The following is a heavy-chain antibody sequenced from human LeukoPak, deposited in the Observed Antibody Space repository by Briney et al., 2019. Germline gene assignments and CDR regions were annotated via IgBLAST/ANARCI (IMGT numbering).Heavy chain of an antibody. CDR3: ARAPGEGWFDP. CDR1: GFTFSSYW. D-gene: IGHD4-17*01. V-gene: IGHV3-7*01. CDR2: IKQDGSEK. J-gene: IGHJ5*02. Sequence: GGSLRLSCAASGFTFSSYWMSWVRQPPGKGLEWVASIKQDGSEKYYVDSVKGRFTISRDNAKNSLYLQMNSLRAEDTALYYCARAPGEGWFDPWGQGTLVTVSS.